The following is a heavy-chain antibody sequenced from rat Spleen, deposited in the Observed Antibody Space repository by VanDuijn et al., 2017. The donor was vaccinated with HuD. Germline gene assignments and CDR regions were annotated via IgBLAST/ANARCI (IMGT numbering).Heavy chain of an antibody. CDR1: GFTFSNYY. V-gene: IGHV5-25*01. CDR2: ITDTGGYT. J-gene: IGHJ2*01. CDR3: SSNNFDY. D-gene: IGHD1-10*01. Sequence: EVQMVESGGGLVKPGRSLKLSCAASGFTFSNYYMAWVRQAPTKGLEWVASITDTGGYTYYPDSVKGRFAISRDNAKSTLYLQMNSLRSEDTATYYCSSNNFDYWGRGVVVTVSS.